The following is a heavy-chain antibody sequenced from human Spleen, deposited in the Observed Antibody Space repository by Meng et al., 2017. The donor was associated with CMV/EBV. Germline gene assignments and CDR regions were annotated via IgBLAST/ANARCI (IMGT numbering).Heavy chain of an antibody. Sequence: ASVKVSCKASGYTFTSYDINWVRQATGQGLEWMGWMNPNSGNTGYAQKFQGRVTMTRNSSISTAYMELSSLRSEDTAVYYCARDGDPYYGGWFDPWGQGTLVTVSS. CDR3: ARDGDPYYGGWFDP. V-gene: IGHV1-8*01. J-gene: IGHJ5*02. CDR1: GYTFTSYD. D-gene: IGHD1-26*01. CDR2: MNPNSGNT.